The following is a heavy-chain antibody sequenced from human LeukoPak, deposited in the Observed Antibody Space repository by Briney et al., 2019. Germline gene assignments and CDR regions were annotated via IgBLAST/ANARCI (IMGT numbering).Heavy chain of an antibody. D-gene: IGHD5-12*01. Sequence: ASVKVSCKVSGYTLTELSMHWVRQAPGKGLEWMGGFDPEDDETIYAQKFQGRVTMTEDTSTDTAYMELSSLRSEDTAVYYCATDPRGYSGYAIDYWGQGTLVTVSS. J-gene: IGHJ4*02. CDR1: GYTLTELS. CDR3: ATDPRGYSGYAIDY. V-gene: IGHV1-24*01. CDR2: FDPEDDET.